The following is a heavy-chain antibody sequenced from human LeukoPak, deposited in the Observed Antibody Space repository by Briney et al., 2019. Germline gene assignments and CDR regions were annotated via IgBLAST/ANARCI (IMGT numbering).Heavy chain of an antibody. CDR3: ARDDKWLER. D-gene: IGHD6-19*01. V-gene: IGHV4-61*01. Sequence: SETLSLTCTVSGGSVNSGSYYWSWIRQPPGKGLEWIGYIYYSGSTNCNPSLKSRVTISLDTSKNQISLKLSSVTAADTAVYYCARDDKWLERWGQGTLVTVSS. CDR1: GGSVNSGSYY. J-gene: IGHJ4*02. CDR2: IYYSGST.